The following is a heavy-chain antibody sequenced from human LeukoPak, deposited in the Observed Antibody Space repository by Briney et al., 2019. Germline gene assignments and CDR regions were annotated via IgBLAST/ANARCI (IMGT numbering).Heavy chain of an antibody. Sequence: SETLSLTCTVSGGSISSSYYWGWIRQPPGKGLEWIGSIYYSGSTYYNPSLKSRVTISVDTSKNQFSLKLSSVTAADTAVYYCASPGYCTNGVCYGGDYWGQGTLVTVSS. CDR3: ASPGYCTNGVCYGGDY. CDR1: GGSISSSYY. D-gene: IGHD2-8*01. J-gene: IGHJ4*02. V-gene: IGHV4-39*01. CDR2: IYYSGST.